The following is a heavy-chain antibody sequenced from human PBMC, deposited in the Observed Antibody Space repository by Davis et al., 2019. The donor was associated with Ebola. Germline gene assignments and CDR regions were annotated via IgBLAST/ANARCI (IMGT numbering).Heavy chain of an antibody. Sequence: SVKVSCKASGYTFTSYGISCVRQAPGQGLEWMGRIIPILGIANYAQKFQGRVTITADKSTSTAYMELSSLRSEDTAVYYCARDLGGTTGNYYYYGMDVWGQGTTVTVPS. CDR3: ARDLGGTTGNYYYYGMDV. CDR2: IIPILGIA. CDR1: GYTFTSYG. D-gene: IGHD1-1*01. V-gene: IGHV1-69*04. J-gene: IGHJ6*02.